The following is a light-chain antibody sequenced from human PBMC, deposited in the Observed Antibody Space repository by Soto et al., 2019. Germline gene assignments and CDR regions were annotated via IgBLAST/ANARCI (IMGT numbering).Light chain of an antibody. V-gene: IGLV2-23*01. J-gene: IGLJ1*01. CDR1: SSDVGSYNL. CDR2: EGS. Sequence: QSARTQPDSVSVSPGQSITISCTGTSSDVGSYNLVSWYQHHPGKAPKLMIYEGSKRPSGVSNRFSGSKSGNTASLTISGLQAEDEADYYCCSYAGSSSFYVFGTGTKVTVL. CDR3: CSYAGSSSFYV.